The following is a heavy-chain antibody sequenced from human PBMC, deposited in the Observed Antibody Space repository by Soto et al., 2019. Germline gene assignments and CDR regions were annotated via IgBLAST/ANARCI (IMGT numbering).Heavy chain of an antibody. V-gene: IGHV3-30*18. CDR3: AKDTYYYDRSGYYTYDY. CDR1: GFTFSSYG. Sequence: SLRLSCAASGFTFSSYGVHWVRQAPGKGLEWVAVISYDGSNKHYADSVKGRFTISRDNSKNTLDLQMNSLRAEDTAVYYCAKDTYYYDRSGYYTYDYWGQGTQV. CDR2: ISYDGSNK. D-gene: IGHD3-22*01. J-gene: IGHJ4*02.